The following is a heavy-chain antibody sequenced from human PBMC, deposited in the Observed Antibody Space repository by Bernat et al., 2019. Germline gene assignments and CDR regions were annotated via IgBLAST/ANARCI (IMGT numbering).Heavy chain of an antibody. CDR3: AGIIAVAGTTAAYCYYGMDV. CDR2: IDWDDDT. V-gene: IGHV2-70*15. J-gene: IGHJ6*02. Sequence: QVTLRESGPALVKPTQTLTLTCTFSGFSLSTSGMCVSWIRQPPGKALEWLARIDWDDDTYYSTALKTRLTISKDTSKSQVVLTMTNMEPVDTATYYGAGIIAVAGTTAAYCYYGMDVWGQGTTVTVSS. CDR1: GFSLSTSGMC. D-gene: IGHD6-19*01.